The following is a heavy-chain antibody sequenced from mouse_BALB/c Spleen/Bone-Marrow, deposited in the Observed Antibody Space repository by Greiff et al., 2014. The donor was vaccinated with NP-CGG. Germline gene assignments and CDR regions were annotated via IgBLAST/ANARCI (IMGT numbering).Heavy chain of an antibody. CDR2: IWRGGST. Sequence: QVQLQQSGPGLVQPSQSLSITCTVSGSSLTSYGVHWVRQSPGKGLEWLGVIWRGGSTDYNAAFMSRLSITKDNSKSQVFFKMNSLQADDTAIYYCATDYYGYDDGFAYWGQGTLVTVSA. CDR1: GSSLTSYG. D-gene: IGHD2-2*01. CDR3: ATDYYGYDDGFAY. V-gene: IGHV2-5*01. J-gene: IGHJ3*01.